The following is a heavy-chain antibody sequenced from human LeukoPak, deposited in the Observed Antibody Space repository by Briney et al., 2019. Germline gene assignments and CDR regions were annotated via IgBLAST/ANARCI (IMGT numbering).Heavy chain of an antibody. V-gene: IGHV3-7*01. Sequence: GGSLRLSCTVSGFTFSTYWMSWVRQAPGKGLEWVANIKQDGSVKKYVDSVEGRFTISRDNAKNSVYLQMNSLRAEDTAVYYCARDGRDGYNDYWGQGTLVTVSS. D-gene: IGHD5-24*01. J-gene: IGHJ4*02. CDR2: IKQDGSVK. CDR3: ARDGRDGYNDY. CDR1: GFTFSTYW.